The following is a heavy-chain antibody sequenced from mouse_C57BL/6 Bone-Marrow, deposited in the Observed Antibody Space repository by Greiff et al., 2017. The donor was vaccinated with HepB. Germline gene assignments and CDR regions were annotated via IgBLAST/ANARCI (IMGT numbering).Heavy chain of an antibody. CDR1: GFTFSDYY. V-gene: IGHV5-12*01. CDR2: ISNGGGST. CDR3: AGYGFYYAMDY. D-gene: IGHD2-2*01. J-gene: IGHJ4*01. Sequence: DVKLVESGGGLVQPGGSLKLSCAASGFTFSDYYMYWVRQTPEKRLEWVAYISNGGGSTYYPDTVKGRFTISRNNAKNTLYLQMSRLKSEDTAMYDCAGYGFYYAMDYWGKGTSVTVYS.